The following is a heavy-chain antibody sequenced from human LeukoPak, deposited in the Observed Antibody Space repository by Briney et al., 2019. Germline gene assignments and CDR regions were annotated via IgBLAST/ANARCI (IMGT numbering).Heavy chain of an antibody. Sequence: GGSLRLSCAGSGFTFNSYEMNWVRQAPGKGLEWVSYISSSGSTIYNADSVKGRFTIFRDNAKNSLYLQMNSLRAEDTAVYYCARERGYSGYDYFIDSPSDYWGQGTLVTVSS. CDR3: ARERGYSGYDYFIDSPSDY. D-gene: IGHD5-12*01. J-gene: IGHJ4*02. CDR1: GFTFNSYE. V-gene: IGHV3-48*03. CDR2: ISSSGSTI.